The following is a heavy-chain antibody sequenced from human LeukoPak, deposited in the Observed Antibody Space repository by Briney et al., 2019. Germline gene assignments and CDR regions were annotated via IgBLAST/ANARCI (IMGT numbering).Heavy chain of an antibody. V-gene: IGHV4-59*12. CDR3: ARGRYCSADICSGGDAFDI. CDR2: VYDNDIS. J-gene: IGHJ3*02. CDR1: GASIRSYF. Sequence: SETLSLTCSVSGASIRSYFWSWIRQSPGKGLEWIGYVYDNDISNFNPSLKSRVTMSVDTSKNQFSLKLSSVTAADTAVYYCARGRYCSADICSGGDAFDIWGQGTMVSVSS. D-gene: IGHD2-15*01.